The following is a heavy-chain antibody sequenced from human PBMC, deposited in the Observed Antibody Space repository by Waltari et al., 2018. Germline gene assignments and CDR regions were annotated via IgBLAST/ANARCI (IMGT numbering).Heavy chain of an antibody. CDR2: ISYEGSDK. CDR3: ATTIISPGAFDV. J-gene: IGHJ3*01. Sequence: QVQLVESGGGVVQSGGSLRLSCAASGFTFSYRGMHWVRQAPGKGLEWVAFISYEGSDKVFGVSVKGRFTISRDNAKNTVSLLMNSLKSEDTAVYYCATTIISPGAFDVWGQGTMVSVSS. V-gene: IGHV3-30*03. D-gene: IGHD1-1*01. CDR1: GFTFSYRG.